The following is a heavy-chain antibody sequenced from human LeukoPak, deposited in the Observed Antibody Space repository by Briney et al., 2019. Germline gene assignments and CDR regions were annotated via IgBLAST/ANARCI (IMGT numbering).Heavy chain of an antibody. CDR2: VYYTGSS. Sequence: SETLSLTCSVSGASVTSGGFYWGWLRQPPGKGLEWIATVYYTGSSYCNPSLKSRVTISIDTSKNQFSLNLRPVIAADTALYYCARHSGSGSLSRPFDPWGQGTLVTVSS. CDR1: GASVTSGGFY. V-gene: IGHV4-39*01. J-gene: IGHJ5*02. D-gene: IGHD3-10*01. CDR3: ARHSGSGSLSRPFDP.